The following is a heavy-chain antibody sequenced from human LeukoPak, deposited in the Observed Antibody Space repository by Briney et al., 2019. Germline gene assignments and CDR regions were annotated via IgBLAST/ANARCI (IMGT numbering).Heavy chain of an antibody. J-gene: IGHJ4*02. CDR2: IYPRDGST. V-gene: IGHV1-46*01. CDR1: GYTFTNNY. CDR3: ARDQEGFDY. Sequence: EASVTVSCKASGYTFTNNYLHWVRQAPGQGLEWMGMIYPRDGSTSYAQNFQGRVTVTRDTSTTTVHMELRGLRSEDTAVYYCARDQEGFDYWGQGTVVTVSS.